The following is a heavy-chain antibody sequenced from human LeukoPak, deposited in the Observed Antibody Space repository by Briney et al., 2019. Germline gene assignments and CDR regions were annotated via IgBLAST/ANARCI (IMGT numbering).Heavy chain of an antibody. Sequence: GALRLSCSTSGFTFRNSWINWARQAPGKGLEWVGRIKNKADGGTTDYTVPVKGRFTISRDDAKNTLYLQMDSLISEDTAIYYCVWHYFDYWGQGALVTVSS. J-gene: IGHJ4*02. CDR3: VWHYFDY. CDR1: GFTFRNSW. D-gene: IGHD3-16*01. V-gene: IGHV3-15*01. CDR2: IKNKADGGTT.